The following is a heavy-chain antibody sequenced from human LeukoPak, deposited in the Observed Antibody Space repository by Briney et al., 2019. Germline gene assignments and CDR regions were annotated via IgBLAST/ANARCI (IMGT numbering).Heavy chain of an antibody. Sequence: GGSLRLSCAVSGFTFTNHAMSWVRQAPGKGLEWVSGISDSGDSTYYADSVKGRFTISRDNSKNTVYLQMSSLRAEDTAVYYCAKDRGPRWSYFDYWGQGTLITVSS. D-gene: IGHD6-13*01. CDR2: ISDSGDST. CDR3: AKDRGPRWSYFDY. CDR1: GFTFTNHA. J-gene: IGHJ4*02. V-gene: IGHV3-23*01.